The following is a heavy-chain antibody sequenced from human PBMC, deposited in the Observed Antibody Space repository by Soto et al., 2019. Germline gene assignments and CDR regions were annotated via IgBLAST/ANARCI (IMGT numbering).Heavy chain of an antibody. D-gene: IGHD3-10*01. CDR1: GYTFSNYG. V-gene: IGHV1-18*01. J-gene: IGHJ6*03. Sequence: QVQLVQSGDGMRKPGASVKVSCQASGYTFSNYGITWVRQAPGQGLEWMGWISAHNGNSKYAQSLQGRLTLTTDTSTSTAYMELRSLRSDDTAVYYCARDWYFYGSGSPNHMDVWGKGTTVSVSS. CDR3: ARDWYFYGSGSPNHMDV. CDR2: ISAHNGNS.